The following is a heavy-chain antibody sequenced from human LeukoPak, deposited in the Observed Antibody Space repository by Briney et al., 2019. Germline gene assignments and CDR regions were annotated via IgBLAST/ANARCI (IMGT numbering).Heavy chain of an antibody. CDR2: ISTSGSAM. J-gene: IGHJ4*02. D-gene: IGHD1-26*01. CDR1: GFTFSRYT. CDR3: ASSGSYRFDY. Sequence: PGGSLRLSCAASGFTFSRYTMNWVRQAPGKGLEWVSHISTSGSAMYYADSVKGRFTISRDNAKDSLYLQMNSLRDEDTAVYYCASSGSYRFDYWGQGTLVTVSS. V-gene: IGHV3-48*02.